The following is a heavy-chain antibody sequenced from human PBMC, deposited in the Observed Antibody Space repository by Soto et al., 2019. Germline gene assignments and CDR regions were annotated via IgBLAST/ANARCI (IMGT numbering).Heavy chain of an antibody. D-gene: IGHD3-22*01. Sequence: GGSLRLSCAASGLTFSSYWMHWVRQATGKGLVWVSHINSDGSSTTYVDSVKGRFTISRDNAKNSLYPQMNSLRAEDTAVYYCARDSYFDDSGGYLDVWGQGTMVTVSS. CDR3: ARDSYFDDSGGYLDV. J-gene: IGHJ3*01. CDR2: INSDGSST. V-gene: IGHV3-74*01. CDR1: GLTFSSYW.